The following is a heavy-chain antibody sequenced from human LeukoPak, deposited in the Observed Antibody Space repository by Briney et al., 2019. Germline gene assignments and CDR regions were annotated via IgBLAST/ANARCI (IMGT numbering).Heavy chain of an antibody. CDR3: ARGPSFSIVVPAARYFDY. Sequence: SETLSLTCAVYGGSFSGYYWSWIRQPPGKGLEWIGEINHSGSTNYNPSLKRRVTISVDTSKNQFSLKLSSVTAADTAVYYCARGPSFSIVVPAARYFDYWGQGTLVTVSS. CDR2: INHSGST. CDR1: GGSFSGYY. D-gene: IGHD2-2*01. J-gene: IGHJ4*02. V-gene: IGHV4-34*01.